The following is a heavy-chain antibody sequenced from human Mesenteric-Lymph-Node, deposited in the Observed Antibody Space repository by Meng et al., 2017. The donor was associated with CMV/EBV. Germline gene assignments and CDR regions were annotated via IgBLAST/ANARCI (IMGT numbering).Heavy chain of an antibody. J-gene: IGHJ4*02. V-gene: IGHV3-53*01. CDR1: GFTVSSNY. CDR2: IYSGGST. CDR3: ARDASQWERYFDY. Sequence: GGSLRLSCAASGFTVSSNYMSWVRQAPGKGLEWVSVIYSGGSTYYADSVKGLFTISRDNSKNTLYLQMNSLRAEDTAVYYCARDASQWERYFDYWGQGTLVTVSS. D-gene: IGHD1-26*01.